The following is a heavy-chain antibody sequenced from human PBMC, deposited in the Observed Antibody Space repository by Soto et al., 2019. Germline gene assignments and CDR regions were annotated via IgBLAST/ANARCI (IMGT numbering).Heavy chain of an antibody. J-gene: IGHJ6*02. Sequence: QVQLVESGGGVVQPGTSLRLSCAASGFIFSKYGMHWVRQAPGKGLEWVAVISYDGSNKYYAESVKGRFIISRDKSDNTLYLQMNCLRAEDTALYYCAKDLGSGKPYYYYAMDVWGQGTTVTVSS. V-gene: IGHV3-30*18. CDR3: AKDLGSGKPYYYYAMDV. D-gene: IGHD3-10*01. CDR1: GFIFSKYG. CDR2: ISYDGSNK.